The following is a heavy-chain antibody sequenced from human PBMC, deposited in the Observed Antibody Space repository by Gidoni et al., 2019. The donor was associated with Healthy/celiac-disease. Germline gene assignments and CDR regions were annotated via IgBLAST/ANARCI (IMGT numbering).Heavy chain of an antibody. CDR1: GGTFSSYA. Sequence: QVQLVQSGAEVKKPGSSVKVSCKASGGTFSSYAISWVRQAPGQGLEWMGGIIPIFGTANYAQKFQGRVTITADESTSTAYMELSSLRSEDTAVYYCARDDTAVAGMSYYYYYGMDVWGQGTTVTVSS. V-gene: IGHV1-69*12. J-gene: IGHJ6*02. CDR3: ARDDTAVAGMSYYYYYGMDV. D-gene: IGHD6-19*01. CDR2: IIPIFGTA.